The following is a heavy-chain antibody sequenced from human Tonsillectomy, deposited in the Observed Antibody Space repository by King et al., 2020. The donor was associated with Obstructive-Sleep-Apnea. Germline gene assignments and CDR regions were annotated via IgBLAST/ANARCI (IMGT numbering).Heavy chain of an antibody. Sequence: VQLVESGGGLVQHGRSLRLSCAASGFTCDDYALHWVRQAPGKGLEWVSGISWNSGSIGYADSWKGRFTIARDNAKNSLYLQMNSLRAEDTALYYCAKGLSPRGYSYGYAYYFDYWGQGTLVTVSS. D-gene: IGHD5-18*01. CDR2: ISWNSGSI. V-gene: IGHV3-9*01. CDR1: GFTCDDYA. J-gene: IGHJ4*02. CDR3: AKGLSPRGYSYGYAYYFDY.